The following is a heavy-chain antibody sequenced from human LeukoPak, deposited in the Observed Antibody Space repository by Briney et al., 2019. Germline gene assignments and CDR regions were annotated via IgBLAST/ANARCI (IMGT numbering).Heavy chain of an antibody. D-gene: IGHD2-15*01. CDR3: ARESQKGYCSGGSCYGPY. J-gene: IGHJ4*02. Sequence: SETLSLTCAVYGGSFSGYYWSWLRQPPGKGLEWIGEINHSGSTNYNPSLKSRVTISVDTSKNQFSLKLSSVTAADTAVYYCARESQKGYCSGGSCYGPYWGQGTLVTVSS. CDR1: GGSFSGYY. CDR2: INHSGST. V-gene: IGHV4-34*01.